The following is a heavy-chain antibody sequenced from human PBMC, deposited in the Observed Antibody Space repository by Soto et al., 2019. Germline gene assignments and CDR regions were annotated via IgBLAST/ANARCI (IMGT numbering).Heavy chain of an antibody. CDR1: GFTVSSNY. J-gene: IGHJ4*02. V-gene: IGHV3-53*02. CDR3: ARLFYDTLTGYSYFDY. Sequence: EVQLVETGGGLIQPGGSLRLSCAASGFTVSSNYMSWVRQAPGKGLELVSIIYSAVSTHYADSVTGRFTISRDNSKNTLWLQMNSLRAEDTAVYYCARLFYDTLTGYSYFDYWGQGTLVTVSS. D-gene: IGHD3-9*01. CDR2: IYSAVST.